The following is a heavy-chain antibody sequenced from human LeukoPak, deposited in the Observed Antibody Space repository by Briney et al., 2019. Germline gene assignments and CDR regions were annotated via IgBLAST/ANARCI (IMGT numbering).Heavy chain of an antibody. CDR1: GYIFTSYW. CDR3: ARLDRYYYDSSGYYGEDY. D-gene: IGHD3-22*01. V-gene: IGHV5-10-1*01. CDR2: IDPSDSYT. J-gene: IGHJ4*02. Sequence: GESLKISCQGSGYIFTSYWISWVRQMPGKGLEWMGRIDPSDSYTNYSPSFQGHVTISADKSISTAYLQWSSLKASDTAMYYCARLDRYYYDSSGYYGEDYWGQGTLVTVSS.